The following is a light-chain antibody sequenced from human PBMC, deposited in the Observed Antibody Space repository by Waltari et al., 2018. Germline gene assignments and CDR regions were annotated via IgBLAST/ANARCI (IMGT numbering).Light chain of an antibody. CDR3: MQTLPTPTT. Sequence: EIVMTQSPLSLPVTPGEPASISCRSSQSPLYSNGNNYLDWYLRKPGQAPQLLLYLGSNRASGVPDRISGSGSGTDFTLKISRVEAEDVGIYYCMQTLPTPTTFGQGPKVK. CDR1: QSPLYSNGNNY. V-gene: IGKV2-28*01. J-gene: IGKJ1*01. CDR2: LGS.